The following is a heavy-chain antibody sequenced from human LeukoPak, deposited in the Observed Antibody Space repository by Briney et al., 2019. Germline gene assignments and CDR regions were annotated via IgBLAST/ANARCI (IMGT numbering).Heavy chain of an antibody. J-gene: IGHJ4*02. V-gene: IGHV1-8*01. CDR1: GYTFTSHD. CDR2: MSPNSGDT. CDR3: VRTPPNWGFDY. Sequence: ASVKVSCKAPGYTFTSHDINWVRQATGQGLEWMGWMSPNSGDTGYAQKFQGRVTMTSDSSISTAYMELSSLRSEDTAIYYCVRTPPNWGFDYWGQGTLVTVSS. D-gene: IGHD7-27*01.